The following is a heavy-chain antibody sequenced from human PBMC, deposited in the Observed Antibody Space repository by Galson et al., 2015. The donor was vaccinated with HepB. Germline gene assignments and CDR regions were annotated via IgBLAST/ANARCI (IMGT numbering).Heavy chain of an antibody. V-gene: IGHV1-18*01. Sequence: SVKVSCKASGYTFTSYGISWVRQAPGQGLEWMGWISAYNGNTNYAQKLQGRVTMTTDTSTSTAYMALRSLRSDDTAVYYCARVFGPIVGAKLAKIDAFDIWGQGTMVTVSS. CDR3: ARVFGPIVGAKLAKIDAFDI. J-gene: IGHJ3*02. CDR1: GYTFTSYG. D-gene: IGHD1-26*01. CDR2: ISAYNGNT.